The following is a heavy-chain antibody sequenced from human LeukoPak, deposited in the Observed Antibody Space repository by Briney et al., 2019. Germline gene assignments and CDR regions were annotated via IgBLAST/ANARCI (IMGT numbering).Heavy chain of an antibody. D-gene: IGHD1-14*01. Sequence: PSETLSLTCSVSSGSINNFYWSWIRQPPGKGLEWIGYILSSGSTNYNPSVKSRVSISVDTSRNQFSLKLSSVTAADTAVYYCARTNQISETAFDIWGQGTKVIVSS. V-gene: IGHV4-59*01. CDR2: ILSSGST. CDR1: SGSINNFY. J-gene: IGHJ3*02. CDR3: ARTNQISETAFDI.